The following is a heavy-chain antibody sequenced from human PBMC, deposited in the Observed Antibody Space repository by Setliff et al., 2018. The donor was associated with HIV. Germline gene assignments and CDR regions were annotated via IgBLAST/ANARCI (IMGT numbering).Heavy chain of an antibody. CDR3: ASMYSNYGRYYYYYMDV. CDR2: IYYSGST. V-gene: IGHV4-39*07. CDR1: GGSISTSSYY. J-gene: IGHJ6*03. D-gene: IGHD4-4*01. Sequence: SETLSLTCTVSGGSISTSSYYWGWIRQPPGKGLEWIASIYYSGSTYYNPSLKSRVTMSVDTSKNQFSLKLSSVTAADTAVYYCASMYSNYGRYYYYYMDVWGKGATVTVSS.